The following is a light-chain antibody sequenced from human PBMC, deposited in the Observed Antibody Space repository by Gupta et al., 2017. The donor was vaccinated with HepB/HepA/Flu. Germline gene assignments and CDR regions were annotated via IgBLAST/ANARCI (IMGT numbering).Light chain of an antibody. CDR3: KQAKHCPWT. CDR1: QGISSW. V-gene: IGKV1-12*02. J-gene: IGKJ1*01. CDR2: AAS. Sequence: QLPQSPSSVSAAVGDSVTSTCRASQGISSWLAWSQQKPGKAPKLLIYAASSLKSGVPARFSGSGSGTDFTLKISRVEAEDVATYYCKQAKHCPWTFGQGTTVEIK.